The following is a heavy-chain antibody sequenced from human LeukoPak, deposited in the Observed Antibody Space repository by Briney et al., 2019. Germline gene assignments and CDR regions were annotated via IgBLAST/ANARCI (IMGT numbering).Heavy chain of an antibody. CDR1: GFTFSSYS. CDR2: ISSSSTYI. D-gene: IGHD2/OR15-2a*01. V-gene: IGHV3-21*01. J-gene: IGHJ4*02. Sequence: GGSLRLSCAASGFTFSSYSMNWVRQAPGKGLEWVSSISSSSTYIYYADSAKGRFTISRDNAKNSLYLQMNRLTTEDTAIYYCARDTNFCPGDYWGQGTLVTVSS. CDR3: ARDTNFCPGDY.